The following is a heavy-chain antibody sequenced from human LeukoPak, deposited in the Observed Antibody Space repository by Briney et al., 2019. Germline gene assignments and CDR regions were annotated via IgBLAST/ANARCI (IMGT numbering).Heavy chain of an antibody. Sequence: PSETLSLTCAVYGGSFSGYYWSWIRQPPGKGLEWIGEINHSGSTNYNPSLKSRVTISVDTSKNQFSLKLSSVTAADTAVYYCARGPAVAGEYYYYGMDVWGQGTTVTVSS. J-gene: IGHJ6*02. V-gene: IGHV4-34*01. CDR2: INHSGST. CDR1: GGSFSGYY. D-gene: IGHD6-19*01. CDR3: ARGPAVAGEYYYYGMDV.